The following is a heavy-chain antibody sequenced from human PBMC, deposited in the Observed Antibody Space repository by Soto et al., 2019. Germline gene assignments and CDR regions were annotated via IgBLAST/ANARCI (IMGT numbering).Heavy chain of an antibody. CDR2: ISENSGGT. CDR1: GFTFSRHA. V-gene: IGHV3-23*01. J-gene: IGHJ5*01. Sequence: EVQLLESGGGLVQPGGSLRLSCAASGFTFSRHAMTWVRQAPGKGLEWVSSISENSGGTYYADSAKGRFTISRDNSKNMLYLQMNSRGAEDTALYYCARKPNGFDSWGQGTLVVVSS. CDR3: ARKPNGFDS.